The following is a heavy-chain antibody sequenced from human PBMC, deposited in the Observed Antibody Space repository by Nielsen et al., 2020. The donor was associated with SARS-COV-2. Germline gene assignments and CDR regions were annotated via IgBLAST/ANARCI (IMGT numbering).Heavy chain of an antibody. CDR2: ISYDGSNK. Sequence: VRQAPGKGLEWVAVISYDGSNKYYADSVKGRFTISRDNSKNTLYLQMNSLRAEDTAVYYCAGAVVGYCSGGSCYQAGEQYYYGMDVWGQGTTVTVS. V-gene: IGHV3-30-3*01. J-gene: IGHJ6*02. D-gene: IGHD2-15*01. CDR3: AGAVVGYCSGGSCYQAGEQYYYGMDV.